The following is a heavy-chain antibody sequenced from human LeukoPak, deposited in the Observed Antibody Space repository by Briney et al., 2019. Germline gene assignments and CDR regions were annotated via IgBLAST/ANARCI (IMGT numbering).Heavy chain of an antibody. Sequence: PGGSLSLSCAASGFTFDDYAMHWVRQAPGKGLEWVSGISWNSGSIGYADSVKGRFTISRDNAKNSLYLQMNSLRAEDTALYYCAKGNDITIFAPFDPWGQGTLVTVSS. CDR2: ISWNSGSI. J-gene: IGHJ5*02. D-gene: IGHD3-3*01. CDR1: GFTFDDYA. V-gene: IGHV3-9*01. CDR3: AKGNDITIFAPFDP.